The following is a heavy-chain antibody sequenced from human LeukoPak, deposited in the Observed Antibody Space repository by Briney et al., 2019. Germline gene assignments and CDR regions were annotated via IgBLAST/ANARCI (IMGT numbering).Heavy chain of an antibody. D-gene: IGHD4-17*01. CDR1: GFTFSSYA. J-gene: IGHJ4*02. V-gene: IGHV3-23*01. CDR2: ISGSGGST. CDR3: SRLYGDYRDF. Sequence: PGGSLRLSCAASGFTFSSYAMSWVRQAPGKGLEWVSAISGSGGSTYYADSVKGRFTISRDNSKNTLYLQMNSLRAEDTAVYYCSRLYGDYRDFWGQGTLVTVSS.